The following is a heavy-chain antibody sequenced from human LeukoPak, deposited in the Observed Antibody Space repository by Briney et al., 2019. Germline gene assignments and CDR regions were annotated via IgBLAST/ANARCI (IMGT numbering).Heavy chain of an antibody. CDR3: ARDLLRSAFIRGVDYYYYGMDV. D-gene: IGHD3-10*01. CDR2: ISYDGSNK. Sequence: PGGSLRLSCAASGFTFSSYAMHWVRQAPGKGLEWVAVISYDGSNKYYADSVKGRFTISRDNSKNTLYLQMNSLRAEDTAVYYRARDLLRSAFIRGVDYYYYGMDVWGQGTTVTVSS. J-gene: IGHJ6*02. CDR1: GFTFSSYA. V-gene: IGHV3-30-3*01.